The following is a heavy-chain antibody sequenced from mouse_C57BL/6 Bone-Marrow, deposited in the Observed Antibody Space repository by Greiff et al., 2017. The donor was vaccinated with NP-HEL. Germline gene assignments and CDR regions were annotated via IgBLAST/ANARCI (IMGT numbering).Heavy chain of an antibody. CDR1: GYAFTNYL. Sequence: VKLQESGAELVRPGTSVKVSCKASGYAFTNYLIEWVKQRPGQGLEWIGVINPGSGGTNYNEKFKGKATLTADKSSSTAYMQLSSLTSEDSAVYFCARWGRGVFDYWGQGTTLTVSS. CDR2: INPGSGGT. V-gene: IGHV1-54*01. CDR3: ARWGRGVFDY. J-gene: IGHJ2*01.